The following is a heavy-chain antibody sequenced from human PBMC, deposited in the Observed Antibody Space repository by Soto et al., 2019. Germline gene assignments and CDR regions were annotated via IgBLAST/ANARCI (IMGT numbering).Heavy chain of an antibody. D-gene: IGHD1-1*01. CDR1: RGTFLSYA. V-gene: IGHV1-69*13. J-gene: IGHJ6*02. Sequence: SEQVSFKASRGTFLSYAIIWVRQAPGQGLEWMGGIIPIFGTANYAQNFQGRVTIAADESTSIAYMELTSLTSEDTAVYYCARDRNPGSLYYDFGMDVWGQGTTVTVSS. CDR2: IIPIFGTA. CDR3: ARDRNPGSLYYDFGMDV.